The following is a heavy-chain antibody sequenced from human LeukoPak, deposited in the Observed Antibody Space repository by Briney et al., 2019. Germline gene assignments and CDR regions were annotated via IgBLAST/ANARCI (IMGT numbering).Heavy chain of an antibody. CDR2: ISYSGNT. J-gene: IGHJ5*01. CDR3: AKRIIEARENGDSNWLDP. CDR1: GDSNTNSY. Sequence: SETLSLTCTVSGDSNTNSYWNWIRQPPGRGLEWIGRISYSGNTNYNPSLKSRVIISRDTSKKQFSLELTSVTAADTAVYYCAKRIIEARENGDSNWLDPWGQGILVTVSS. D-gene: IGHD4-17*01. V-gene: IGHV4-59*08.